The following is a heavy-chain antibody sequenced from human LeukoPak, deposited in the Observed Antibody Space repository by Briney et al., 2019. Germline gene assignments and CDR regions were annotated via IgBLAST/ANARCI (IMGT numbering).Heavy chain of an antibody. D-gene: IGHD4-17*01. V-gene: IGHV1-2*02. CDR3: ARETYGDYWMGWFDP. Sequence: GASVKVSCKASGYTFTGHYMHWVRQAPGQGLEWMGWINPNTGGTNYAQQFQGRVTMTRDTSINTAYMELSSPRSDDTAVYFCARETYGDYWMGWFDPWGQGTLVTVSS. CDR1: GYTFTGHY. CDR2: INPNTGGT. J-gene: IGHJ5*02.